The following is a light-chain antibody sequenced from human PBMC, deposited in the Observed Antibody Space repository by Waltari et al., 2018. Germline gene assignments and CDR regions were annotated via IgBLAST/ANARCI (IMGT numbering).Light chain of an antibody. Sequence: EIVVTQSPGALSLFPGERATLPCRASPTVAHTYLAWFQQRPGQAPRLLIYGASNRAAGIPDRFSGSGSGTDFTLTISRLEPEDFAVYYCQQYADPPYTFGPGTKVDFK. CDR3: QQYADPPYT. CDR1: PTVAHTY. J-gene: IGKJ3*01. CDR2: GAS. V-gene: IGKV3-20*01.